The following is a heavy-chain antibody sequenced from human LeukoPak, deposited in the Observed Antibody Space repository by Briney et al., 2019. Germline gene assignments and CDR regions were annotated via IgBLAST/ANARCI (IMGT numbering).Heavy chain of an antibody. CDR1: GYIFTGRY. CDR2: ISPTTGDT. CDR3: ARGYYGMDV. J-gene: IGHJ6*02. Sequence: GASVKVSCKASGYIFTGRYLYWARQTPGEGLQWMGWISPTTGDTYSTQNFQGRVTMTRDTSINTGYMELTRLTSGDTGVYFCARGYYGMDVWGQGTTVIVSS. V-gene: IGHV1-2*02.